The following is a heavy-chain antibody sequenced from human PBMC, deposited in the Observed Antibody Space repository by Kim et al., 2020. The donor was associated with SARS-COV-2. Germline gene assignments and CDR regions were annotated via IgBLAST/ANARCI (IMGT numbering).Heavy chain of an antibody. CDR1: GYTFTSYD. V-gene: IGHV1-8*01. CDR2: MNPNSGNT. Sequence: ASVKVSCKASGYTFTSYDINWVRQATGQGLEWMGWMNPNSGNTGYAQKFQGRVTMTRNTSISTAYMELSSLRSEDTAVYYCARVLLWFGELFHTPNYYYGMDVWGQGTTVTVSS. J-gene: IGHJ6*02. D-gene: IGHD3-10*01. CDR3: ARVLLWFGELFHTPNYYYGMDV.